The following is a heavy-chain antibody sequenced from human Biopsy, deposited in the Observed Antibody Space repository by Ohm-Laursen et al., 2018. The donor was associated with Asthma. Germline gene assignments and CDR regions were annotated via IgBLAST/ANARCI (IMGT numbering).Heavy chain of an antibody. CDR2: MWHDGSSK. V-gene: IGHV3-33*08. J-gene: IGHJ4*02. CDR3: ARWNYNIVTAYYSYFDF. CDR1: GFTVSSNY. Sequence: SLRLSCTASGFTVSSNYMSWVRQAPGKGLEWVAGMWHDGSSKYYADSVRGRFTSSRDNSKNTVYLQMNGLRAEDTAVYYCARWNYNIVTAYYSYFDFWGQGTLVTVSS. D-gene: IGHD3-9*01.